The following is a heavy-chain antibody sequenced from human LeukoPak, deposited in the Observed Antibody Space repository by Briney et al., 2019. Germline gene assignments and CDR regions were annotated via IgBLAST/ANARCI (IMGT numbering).Heavy chain of an antibody. CDR3: ARGRAAAGSPFQAQDDYYFDY. V-gene: IGHV3-48*01. CDR2: ISSSSSTI. D-gene: IGHD6-13*01. J-gene: IGHJ4*02. Sequence: QPGGSLRLSCAASGFTFSSYSMNWVRQAPGKGLEWVSYISSSSSTIYYADSVKGRFTISRDNAKNSLYLQMNSLRAEDTAVYYCARGRAAAGSPFQAQDDYYFDYWGQGTLVTVSS. CDR1: GFTFSSYS.